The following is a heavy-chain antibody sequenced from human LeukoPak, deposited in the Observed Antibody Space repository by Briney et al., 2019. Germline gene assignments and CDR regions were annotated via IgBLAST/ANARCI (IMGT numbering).Heavy chain of an antibody. J-gene: IGHJ5*02. CDR1: GYTFTGYY. CDR2: INPNSGGT. V-gene: IGHV1-2*02. CDR3: ARGYSYGHNWFDP. D-gene: IGHD5-18*01. Sequence: ASVKVSCKASGYTFTGYYMHWVRQAPGQGLEWMGWINPNSGGTNYAQKFQGRVTMTRDTSISTAYMELSRLRSDDTAVYYCARGYSYGHNWFDPWGQGNLVTVSS.